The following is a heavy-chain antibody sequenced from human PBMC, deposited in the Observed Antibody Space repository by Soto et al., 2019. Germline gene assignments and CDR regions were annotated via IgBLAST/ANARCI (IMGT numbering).Heavy chain of an antibody. Sequence: PGGSLRLSCGASGFTFSVYDMTWVRQAPGKGLEWVSAISGNGGSTYYADSVKGRFTISRDNSKSTLHLQMNSLRVEDPAGYYCAKDRTFGPPLVRFDSWGQGTLVTVSS. V-gene: IGHV3-23*01. CDR3: AKDRTFGPPLVRFDS. J-gene: IGHJ4*02. D-gene: IGHD6-6*01. CDR1: GFTFSVYD. CDR2: ISGNGGST.